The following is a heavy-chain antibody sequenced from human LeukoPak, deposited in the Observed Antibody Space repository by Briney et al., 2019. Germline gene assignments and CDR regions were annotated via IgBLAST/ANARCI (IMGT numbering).Heavy chain of an antibody. J-gene: IGHJ6*03. CDR2: ISGSGSGGST. D-gene: IGHD3-22*01. V-gene: IGHV3-23*01. CDR1: GFTFSSSA. CDR3: AKRGISSGYYPTHYYYYYYMDV. Sequence: GGSLRLSCAASGFTFSSSAMSWVRQAPGKGLEWVSSISGSGSGGSTYYADSVKGRFTISRDNSKNTLYLQMNSLIAEDTAVYYCAKRGISSGYYPTHYYYYYYMDVWGKGTTVTISS.